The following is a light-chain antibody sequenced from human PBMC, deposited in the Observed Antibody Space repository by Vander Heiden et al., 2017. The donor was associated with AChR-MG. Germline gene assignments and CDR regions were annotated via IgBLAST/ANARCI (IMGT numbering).Light chain of an antibody. CDR2: GAS. CDR1: QSVSIN. CDR3: QQYKNWPALT. V-gene: IGKV3-15*01. Sequence: EIVMTQSPATLSVSPGERATLSCRASQSVSINLAWYQQKPVQAPRLLIYGASTRATGIPARFSGSGYGTEFTLTISSLQSEDFAVYYCQQYKNWPALTFGGGTKVEIK. J-gene: IGKJ4*01.